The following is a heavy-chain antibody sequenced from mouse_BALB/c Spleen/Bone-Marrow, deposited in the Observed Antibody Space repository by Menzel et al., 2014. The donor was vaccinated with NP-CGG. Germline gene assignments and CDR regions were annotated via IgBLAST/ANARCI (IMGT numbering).Heavy chain of an antibody. V-gene: IGHV1-7*01. D-gene: IGHD2-4*01. CDR1: GYTFTSYW. CDR3: ARDDYAY. Sequence: QVHVKQSGAELAKPGASVKMSCKASGYTFTSYWMHWVKRRPGQGLEWIGYIYPSTGYTEYNQKFKDKVTLTADKSSSTAYMQLSSLTSEDSAVYYCARDDYAYWGQGTLVTVSA. CDR2: IYPSTGYT. J-gene: IGHJ3*01.